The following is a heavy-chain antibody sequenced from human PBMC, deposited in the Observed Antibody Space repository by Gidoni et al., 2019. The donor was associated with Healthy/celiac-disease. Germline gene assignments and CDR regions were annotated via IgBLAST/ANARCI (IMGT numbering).Heavy chain of an antibody. D-gene: IGHD3-22*01. J-gene: IGHJ4*02. CDR1: GVTGSSNY. Sequence: EVQLVESGGGLVQPGGSLRLSCAASGVTGSSNYMSWVRQAPGKGREWVSVIYSGGSTYYADSVQGRFTISRDNSKNTLYLQMNSLRAEDTAVYYCARGGRDYYDSSGYYFDYWGQGTLVTVSS. V-gene: IGHV3-66*02. CDR3: ARGGRDYYDSSGYYFDY. CDR2: IYSGGST.